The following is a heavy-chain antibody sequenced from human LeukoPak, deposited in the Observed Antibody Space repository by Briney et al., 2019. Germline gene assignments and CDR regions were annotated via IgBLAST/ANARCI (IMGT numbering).Heavy chain of an antibody. D-gene: IGHD6-13*01. V-gene: IGHV3-33*06. J-gene: IGHJ4*02. CDR2: LWSVGNTA. CDR1: GFTFNIFG. CDR3: VKESAADATFHFDS. Sequence: PGGSLRLSCAASGFTFNIFGMHWVRQVPGNGLEWVAVLWSVGNTAHYADSVKGRFTIPRDSSENTLNLQMNSLRSEDTAVYYCVKESAADATFHFDSWGQGTLVTVSS.